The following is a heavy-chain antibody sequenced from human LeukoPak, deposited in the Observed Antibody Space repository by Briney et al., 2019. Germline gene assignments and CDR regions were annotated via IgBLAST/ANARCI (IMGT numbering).Heavy chain of an antibody. CDR2: ISSSGSTI. V-gene: IGHV3-48*03. J-gene: IGHJ3*02. D-gene: IGHD2-15*01. CDR3: AKDRTATPDAFDI. CDR1: GFTFSSYE. Sequence: GGSLRLSCAASGFTFSSYEMNWVRQAPGKGLEWVSYISSSGSTIYYADSVKGRFTISRDNTKNSLYLQMNSLRTEDTAFYYCAKDRTATPDAFDIWGQGTMVTVSS.